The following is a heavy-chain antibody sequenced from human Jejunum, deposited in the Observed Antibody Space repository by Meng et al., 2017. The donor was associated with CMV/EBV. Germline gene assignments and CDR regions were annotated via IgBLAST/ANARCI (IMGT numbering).Heavy chain of an antibody. J-gene: IGHJ4*02. CDR2: VNHRGSA. Sequence: YGGSLDGCYWSWIRQSPGKGLEWIGEVNHRGSANYNPSLESRVTTSVNNSKNQVSLKLSSVTAADTAVYYCARGTYSSGWSRYYFDYWGQGTLVTVSS. V-gene: IGHV4-34*01. CDR3: ARGTYSSGWSRYYFDY. D-gene: IGHD6-19*01. CDR1: GGSLDGCY.